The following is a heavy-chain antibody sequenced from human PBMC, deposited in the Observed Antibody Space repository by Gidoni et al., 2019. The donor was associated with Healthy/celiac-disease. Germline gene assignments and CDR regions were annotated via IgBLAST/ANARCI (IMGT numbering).Heavy chain of an antibody. Sequence: EVHLVESGGGLVQPGGSLRLSCAAPVFTLRSYCMPWVARVPGKGLGWVSRINSDGSSTSYADSVKCLFTISRDNAKNTLYLQMNSLRAEDTAVYYCARESIDSYYDFWSGYQGSYNWFDPWGQGTLVTVSS. CDR1: VFTLRSYC. J-gene: IGHJ5*02. D-gene: IGHD3-3*01. CDR3: ARESIDSYYDFWSGYQGSYNWFDP. CDR2: INSDGSST. V-gene: IGHV3-74*01.